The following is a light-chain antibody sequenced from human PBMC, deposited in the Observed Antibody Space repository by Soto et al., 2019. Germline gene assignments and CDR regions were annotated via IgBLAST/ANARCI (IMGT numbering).Light chain of an antibody. CDR1: SSDVGGYNY. Sequence: QSVLTQPASVSGSPGQSITISCTGTSSDVGGYNYVSWYQQHPGKAPKLMIYEVSNRPSGVSNRFSGSKSGNTASLTISGLQAEDEADYYCSSYTSSSTRGFGTGTKVT. CDR2: EVS. CDR3: SSYTSSSTRG. V-gene: IGLV2-14*01. J-gene: IGLJ1*01.